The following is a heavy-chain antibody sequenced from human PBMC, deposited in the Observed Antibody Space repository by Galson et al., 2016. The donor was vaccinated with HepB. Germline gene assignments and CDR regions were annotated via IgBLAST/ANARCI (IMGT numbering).Heavy chain of an antibody. CDR2: ISHDGSVT. Sequence: SLRLSCAASGFTFSSYVMHWVRQTPGKGLVWVSRISHDGSVTTYADSVKGRFTISRDNAKNTLYLQMNSLRAEDTAVYYCARDRNLIFYDYCGQGALVTDSP. J-gene: IGHJ4*02. D-gene: IGHD3/OR15-3a*01. CDR3: ARDRNLIFYDY. CDR1: GFTFSSYV. V-gene: IGHV3-74*03.